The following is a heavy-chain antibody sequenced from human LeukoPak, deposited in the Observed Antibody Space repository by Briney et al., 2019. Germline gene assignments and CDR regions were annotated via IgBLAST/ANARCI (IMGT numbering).Heavy chain of an antibody. D-gene: IGHD3-10*01. CDR1: GFTFSSYA. CDR3: ARPVWFGELGDYFDY. Sequence: GGALRLSCAASGFTFSSYAMHWVRQAPGKGREGVAVISYDGSNKYYADSVKGRFTISRDNSKNTLYLQMNSLRAEDTAVYYCARPVWFGELGDYFDYWGQGTLVTVSS. J-gene: IGHJ4*02. V-gene: IGHV3-30*04. CDR2: ISYDGSNK.